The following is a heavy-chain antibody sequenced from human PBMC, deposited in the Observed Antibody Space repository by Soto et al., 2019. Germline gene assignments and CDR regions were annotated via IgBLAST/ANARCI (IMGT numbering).Heavy chain of an antibody. J-gene: IGHJ4*02. Sequence: QVQLVQSGGEVKKPGASVEVSCRTSGYMFTTYGMSWVRQAPGQGLEWMAWISAYNGNKKYAQKCQGRDTMTTHTPPSTVSMGLRTLTSDATGTYFSARTGGGMAARPLEYWGQGTLVTVSS. CDR2: ISAYNGNK. CDR3: ARTGGGMAARPLEY. V-gene: IGHV1-18*04. D-gene: IGHD6-6*01. CDR1: GYMFTTYG.